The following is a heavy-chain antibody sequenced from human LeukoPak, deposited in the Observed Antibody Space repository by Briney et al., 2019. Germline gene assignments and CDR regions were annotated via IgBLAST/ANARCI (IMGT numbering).Heavy chain of an antibody. CDR2: IKQDGSEK. J-gene: IGHJ4*02. D-gene: IGHD5-12*01. CDR3: AREGYSGYDYWVY. V-gene: IGHV3-7*01. Sequence: GGSLRLSCVGSGFIFKLFAVGWVRQAPGKGLEWVANIKQDGSEKYYVDSVKGRFTISRDNSKNTLYLQMNSLRAEDTAVYYCAREGYSGYDYWVYWGQGTLVTVSS. CDR1: GFIFKLFA.